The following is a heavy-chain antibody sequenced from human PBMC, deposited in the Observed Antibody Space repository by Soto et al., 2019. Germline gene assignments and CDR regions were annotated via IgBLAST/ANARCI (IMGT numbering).Heavy chain of an antibody. CDR3: AREIMITFGGVPWFDP. Sequence: GGSLRLSCAASGFTFSSYSMNWVRQAPGKGLEWVSSISSSSSYIYYADSVEGRFTISRDNAKNSLYLQMNSLRAEDTAVYYCAREIMITFGGVPWFDPWGQGTLVTVSS. V-gene: IGHV3-21*01. CDR2: ISSSSSYI. J-gene: IGHJ5*02. CDR1: GFTFSSYS. D-gene: IGHD3-16*01.